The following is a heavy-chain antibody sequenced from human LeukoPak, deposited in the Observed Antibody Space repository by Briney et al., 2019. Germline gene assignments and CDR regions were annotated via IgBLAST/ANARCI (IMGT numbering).Heavy chain of an antibody. D-gene: IGHD2-21*01. V-gene: IGHV4-39*01. Sequence: EPSETLSLTCTVSGGSISSSSYYWGWIRQPPGKGLEWIGSIYYSGSTYYNPSLKSRVTISVDTSKNQFSLKLSSVTAADTAVYYCARRLGDTLYYFDYWGQGTLVTVSS. CDR2: IYYSGST. J-gene: IGHJ4*02. CDR3: ARRLGDTLYYFDY. CDR1: GGSISSSSYY.